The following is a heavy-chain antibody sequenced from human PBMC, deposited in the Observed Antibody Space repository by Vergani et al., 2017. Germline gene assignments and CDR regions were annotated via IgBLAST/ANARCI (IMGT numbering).Heavy chain of an antibody. CDR1: GGTFSSYT. CDR2: INPNSGGT. D-gene: IGHD6-13*01. V-gene: IGHV1-2*02. CDR3: ASPIAARAYYYGMDV. Sequence: QVQLVQSGAEVKKPGSSVKVSCKASGGTFSSYTISWVRQAPGQGLEWMGWINPNSGGTNYAQKFQGRVTMTRDTSISTAYMELSRLRSDDTAVYYCASPIAARAYYYGMDVWGQGATVTVSS. J-gene: IGHJ6*02.